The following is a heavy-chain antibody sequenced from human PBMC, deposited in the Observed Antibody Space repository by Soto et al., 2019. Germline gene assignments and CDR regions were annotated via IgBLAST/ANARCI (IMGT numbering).Heavy chain of an antibody. CDR3: ARRAEMATRYYYYYGMDV. CDR2: IYYSGST. D-gene: IGHD5-12*01. CDR1: GGSISSYY. V-gene: IGHV4-59*08. Sequence: QVQLQESGPGLVKPSETLSLTCTVSGGSISSYYWSWIRQPPGKGLEWIGYIYYSGSTNYNPSLKSRFTISVDTSKNQFSLKLSSVTAADTAVYYCARRAEMATRYYYYYGMDVWGQGTTVTVSS. J-gene: IGHJ6*02.